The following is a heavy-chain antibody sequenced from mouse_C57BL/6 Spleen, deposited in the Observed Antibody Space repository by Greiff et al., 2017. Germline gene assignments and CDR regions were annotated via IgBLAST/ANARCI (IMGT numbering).Heavy chain of an antibody. D-gene: IGHD2-5*01. J-gene: IGHJ4*01. V-gene: IGHV1-52*01. CDR3: AREDYSNYFYYAMDY. Sequence: VKLMESGAELVRPGSSVKLSCKASGYTFTSYWMHWVKQRPIQGLVWIGNIDPSDSETHYNQKFKDKATLTVDKSSSTAYMQLSSLTSEDSAVYYCAREDYSNYFYYAMDYWGQGTSVTVSS. CDR1: GYTFTSYW. CDR2: IDPSDSET.